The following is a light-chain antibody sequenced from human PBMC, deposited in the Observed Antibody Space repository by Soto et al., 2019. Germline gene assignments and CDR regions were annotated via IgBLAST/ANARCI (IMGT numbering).Light chain of an antibody. J-gene: IGLJ2*01. V-gene: IGLV3-1*01. CDR2: QDS. CDR3: QAWDSSPVV. Sequence: SYELTQPPSVSVSPGQTASITCSGDKLGDKYACWYQQKPGQSPVLVIYQDSKRPSGITERFSGSNTGNTATLTIRGTQAMDEADYYCQAWDSSPVVFGGGTKLTVL. CDR1: KLGDKY.